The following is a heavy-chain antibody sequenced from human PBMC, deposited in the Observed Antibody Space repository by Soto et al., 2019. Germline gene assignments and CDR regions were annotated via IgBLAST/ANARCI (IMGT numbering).Heavy chain of an antibody. Sequence: EVQLVESGGGLVQPGRSLRLSCVASGFTFDDYAMHWVRQAPGKGLEWVSGISRNSGSLDYADSVKGRFTISRDNAKNSLYLQMKSLRAEDTALYYCAKNYYSSGDYYYGMDVWGQGTTVTVSS. CDR2: ISRNSGSL. J-gene: IGHJ6*02. CDR3: AKNYYSSGDYYYGMDV. CDR1: GFTFDDYA. D-gene: IGHD3-10*01. V-gene: IGHV3-9*01.